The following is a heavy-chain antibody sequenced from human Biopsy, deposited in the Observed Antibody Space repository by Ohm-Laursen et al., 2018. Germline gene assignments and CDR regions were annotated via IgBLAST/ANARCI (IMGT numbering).Heavy chain of an antibody. J-gene: IGHJ2*01. CDR1: GDSISSNY. CDR2: VFYTGST. V-gene: IGHV4-59*01. CDR3: ARDRGYYSDRTVPGYFDL. D-gene: IGHD3-22*01. Sequence: SDTLSLTCTVSGDSISSNYWSWIRQPPGKGLEWIGYVFYTGSTDYNPSLQSRVTISVDTSKNHFSLRLRSVTPADTAIYYCARDRGYYSDRTVPGYFDLWGRDTLVTVSS.